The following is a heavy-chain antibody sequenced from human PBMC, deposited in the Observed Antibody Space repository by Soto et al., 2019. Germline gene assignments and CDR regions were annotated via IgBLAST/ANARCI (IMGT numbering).Heavy chain of an antibody. CDR1: GFTFSSHA. CDR3: AKDKMEQWLVGGYYDY. D-gene: IGHD6-19*01. Sequence: EVQLLGSGGGLVQPGGSLRLSCAASGFTFSSHAMSWVRQAPGKGLEWVSSTIDSGGRSYHADSVRGRFTISRDNSKNTLYLQMNSLRADDTAIYYCAKDKMEQWLVGGYYDYWGQGALVTVSS. CDR2: TIDSGGRS. V-gene: IGHV3-23*01. J-gene: IGHJ4*02.